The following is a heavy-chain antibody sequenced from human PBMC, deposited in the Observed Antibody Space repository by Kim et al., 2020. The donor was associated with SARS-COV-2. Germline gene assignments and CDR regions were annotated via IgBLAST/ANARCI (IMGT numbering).Heavy chain of an antibody. J-gene: IGHJ4*02. V-gene: IGHV3-48*02. CDR2: ISSSSSTI. D-gene: IGHD2-15*01. CDR1: GFTFSSYS. CDR3: ARGGTYCSGGSCYLEPVYFDY. Sequence: GGSLRLSCAASGFTFSSYSMNWVRQAPGKGLEWVSYISSSSSTIYYADSVKGRFTISRDNAKNSLYLQMNSLRDEDTAVYYCARGGTYCSGGSCYLEPVYFDYWGQGTLVTVSS.